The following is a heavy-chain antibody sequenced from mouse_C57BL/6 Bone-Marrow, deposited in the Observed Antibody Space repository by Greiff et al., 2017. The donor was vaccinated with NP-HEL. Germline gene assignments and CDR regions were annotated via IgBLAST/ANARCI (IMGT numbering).Heavy chain of an antibody. CDR1: GFTFSDYG. CDR2: ISSGSSTI. J-gene: IGHJ2*01. D-gene: IGHD6-1*01. Sequence: EVMLVESGGGLVKPGGSLKLSCAASGFTFSDYGMHWVRQAPEKGLEWVAYISSGSSTIYYADTVKGRFTISRDNAKNTLFLQMTSLRSEDTAMYYCARNPRSTPYYFDYWGQGTTLTVSS. CDR3: ARNPRSTPYYFDY. V-gene: IGHV5-17*01.